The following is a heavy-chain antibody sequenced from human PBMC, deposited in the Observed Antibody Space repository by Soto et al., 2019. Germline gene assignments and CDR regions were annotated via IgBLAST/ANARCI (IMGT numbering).Heavy chain of an antibody. D-gene: IGHD3-16*01. CDR3: AEGGYYYYYGMDV. CDR1: GGSISSSSYY. Sequence: QLQLQESGPGLVKPSETLSLTWTVSGGSISSSSYYWGWIRQPPGKGLEWIGSIYYSGNTYYNPALKSRVTISVDTSKNQVSLKLSSVTAADTAVYYCAEGGYYYYYGMDVWGQGTTVTVSS. J-gene: IGHJ6*02. V-gene: IGHV4-39*01. CDR2: IYYSGNT.